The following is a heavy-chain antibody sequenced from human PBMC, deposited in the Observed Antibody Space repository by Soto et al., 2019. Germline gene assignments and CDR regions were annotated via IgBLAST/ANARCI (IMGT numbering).Heavy chain of an antibody. CDR3: ASLISITGTVATDY. CDR1: GGSFSGYY. Sequence: PSETLSLTCAVYGGSFSGYYWSWIRQPPGKGLEWIGEIKHSGSTNYNPSLKSRVTISVDTSKNQFSLKLSSVTAADTAVYYCASLISITGTVATDYWCKGTLVTVSS. CDR2: IKHSGST. J-gene: IGHJ4*02. D-gene: IGHD1-7*01. V-gene: IGHV4-34*01.